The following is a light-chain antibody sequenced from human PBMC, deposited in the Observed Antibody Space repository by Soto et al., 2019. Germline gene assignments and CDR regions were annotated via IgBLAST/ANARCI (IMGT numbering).Light chain of an antibody. J-gene: IGKJ2*01. CDR3: HQYGSTPPYT. Sequence: EVVLTQSPGTLSLSPGERATLSCRASQSIINNYLAWYQQRPGQAPRLLIYGSSDRGTGIPGRFSGSGSGTDFTLTISRLEPEDFAVYYCHQYGSTPPYTFGQGTKVEI. V-gene: IGKV3-20*01. CDR2: GSS. CDR1: QSIINNY.